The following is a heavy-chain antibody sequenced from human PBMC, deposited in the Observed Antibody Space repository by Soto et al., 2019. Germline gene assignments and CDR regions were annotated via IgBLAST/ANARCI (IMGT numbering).Heavy chain of an antibody. D-gene: IGHD6-13*01. CDR2: INTDGSST. J-gene: IGHJ4*02. V-gene: IGHV3-74*01. Sequence: EVQLVESGGGLVQPGGSLRLSCAASGFTFSRFWMHWVRQAPGKGLVWVSRINTDGSSTTYADSVKGRFTISRDNAKNTQYLQMDSLRAEDTGVYYCTRDPGAYSSTWSFYFDSWGQGTLVTVSS. CDR1: GFTFSRFW. CDR3: TRDPGAYSSTWSFYFDS.